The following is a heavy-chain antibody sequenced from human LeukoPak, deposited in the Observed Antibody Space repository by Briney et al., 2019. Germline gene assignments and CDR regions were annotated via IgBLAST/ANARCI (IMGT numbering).Heavy chain of an antibody. CDR2: INPSGGST. CDR1: GYTFTIYY. CDR3: AREVRYDILTGLRYYYYGMDV. D-gene: IGHD3-9*01. V-gene: IGHV1-46*01. J-gene: IGHJ6*02. Sequence: ASVNVSCKASGYTFTIYYMHWVRQAPGQGLEWMGIINPSGGSTSYAQKFQGRVTMTRDTSTSTVYMELSSLRSEDTAVYYCAREVRYDILTGLRYYYYGMDVWGQGTTVTVSS.